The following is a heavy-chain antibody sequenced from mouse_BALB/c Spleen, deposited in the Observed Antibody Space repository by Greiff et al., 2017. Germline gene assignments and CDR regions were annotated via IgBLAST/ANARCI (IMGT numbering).Heavy chain of an antibody. J-gene: IGHJ3*01. V-gene: IGHV3-6*02. CDR3: ARRGWFAY. CDR2: ISYDGSN. Sequence: DVQLQESGPGLVKPSQSLSLTCSVTGYSITSGYYWNWIRQFPGNKLEWMGYISYDGSNNYNPSLKNRISVTRDTSKNQCFLKLNSVTTEDTATYYCARRGWFAYWGQGTLVTVSA. CDR1: GYSITSGYY.